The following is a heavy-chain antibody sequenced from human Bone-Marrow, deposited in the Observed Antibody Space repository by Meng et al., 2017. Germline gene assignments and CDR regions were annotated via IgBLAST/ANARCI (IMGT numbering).Heavy chain of an antibody. V-gene: IGHV1-8*03. CDR2: MNPNSGNT. Sequence: ASVKVSCKASGYTFTSYDINWVRQATGQGLEWMGWMNPNSGNTGYAQKFQGRVTITRNTSISTAYMELSRLRSDDTAVYYCARWTRNWGSFDPWGQGTLVTVSS. J-gene: IGHJ5*02. CDR1: GYTFTSYD. D-gene: IGHD7-27*01. CDR3: ARWTRNWGSFDP.